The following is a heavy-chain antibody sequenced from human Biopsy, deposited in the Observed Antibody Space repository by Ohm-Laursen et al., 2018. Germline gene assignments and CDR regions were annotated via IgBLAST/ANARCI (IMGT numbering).Heavy chain of an antibody. J-gene: IGHJ3*01. V-gene: IGHV4-59*01. CDR2: ISNRGST. CDR1: GGSISSDY. Sequence: GTLSLTCAVSGGSISSDYWSWIRQSPGKGLEWIGYISNRGSTNYNPSLRGRVTISVDTSKNQFSLKLSSVTAADTAVFFCARLYRLDDYWNDDPPDAFDVWGQGTMATVSS. CDR3: ARLYRLDDYWNDDPPDAFDV. D-gene: IGHD3-3*01.